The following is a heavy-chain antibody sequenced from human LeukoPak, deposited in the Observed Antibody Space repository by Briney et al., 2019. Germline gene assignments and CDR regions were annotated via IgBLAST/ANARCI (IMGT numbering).Heavy chain of an antibody. CDR2: ISSNGGST. CDR3: ARAVGAAAGYFDY. CDR1: GFTFSSYA. J-gene: IGHJ4*02. V-gene: IGHV3-64D*06. D-gene: IGHD6-13*01. Sequence: GGSLRLSCSASGFTFSSYAMHWVRQAPGKGLEYVSAISSNGGSTYYADPVKGRFTISRDNSKNTLYLQMSSLRAEDTAVYYCARAVGAAAGYFDYWGQGTLVTVSS.